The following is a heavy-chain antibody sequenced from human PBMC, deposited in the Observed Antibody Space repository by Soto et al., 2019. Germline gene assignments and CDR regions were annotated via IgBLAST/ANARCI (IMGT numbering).Heavy chain of an antibody. V-gene: IGHV3-21*01. J-gene: IGHJ6*02. D-gene: IGHD3-3*01. CDR1: GFTFSSYS. CDR2: ISSSSSYI. Sequence: GGSLRLSCAASGFTFSSYSMNWVRQAPGKGLEWVSSISSSSSYIYYADSVKGRFTISRDNAKNSLHLQMNSLRAEDTAVYYCARRYDFWSGYYNDYGMDVWGQGTTVTVSS. CDR3: ARRYDFWSGYYNDYGMDV.